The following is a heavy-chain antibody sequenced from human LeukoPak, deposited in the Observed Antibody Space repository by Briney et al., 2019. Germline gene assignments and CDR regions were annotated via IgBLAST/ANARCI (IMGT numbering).Heavy chain of an antibody. Sequence: GGSLRLSCAASGFTFSSYAMHWVRQAPGKGLEWVAVISYDGSNKYYADSVKGRFTISRDNSKNTLYLQMNSLRAEDTAVYYCARDQSNGGYDGGEFDYWGQGTLVTVSS. D-gene: IGHD5-12*01. CDR3: ARDQSNGGYDGGEFDY. CDR1: GFTFSSYA. J-gene: IGHJ4*02. V-gene: IGHV3-30-3*01. CDR2: ISYDGSNK.